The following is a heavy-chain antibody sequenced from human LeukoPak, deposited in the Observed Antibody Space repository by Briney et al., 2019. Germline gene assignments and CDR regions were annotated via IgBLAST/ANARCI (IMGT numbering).Heavy chain of an antibody. CDR3: ARYVCHGAGGRCLGYYSMDV. J-gene: IGHJ6*02. CDR2: ISSSSSYI. V-gene: IGHV3-21*01. D-gene: IGHD3-16*01. Sequence: GGSLRLSCAASGFTFSSYSMNWVRQAPGKGLEWVSSISSSSSYIYYADSVKGRFTISRDNAKNSLYLQMNSLRAEDTAVYYCARYVCHGAGGRCLGYYSMDVWGQGTTVTVSS. CDR1: GFTFSSYS.